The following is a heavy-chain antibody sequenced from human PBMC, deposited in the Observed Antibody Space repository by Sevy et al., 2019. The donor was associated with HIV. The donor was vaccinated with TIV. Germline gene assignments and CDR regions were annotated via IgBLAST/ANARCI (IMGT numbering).Heavy chain of an antibody. CDR1: GFTVSEFG. CDR2: ISFHETIK. Sequence: GGSLRLSCAASGFTVSEFGMHWVRQAPGKGLEWVAVISFHETIKFYAESVKGRFTISRDNSKNTLYLEMNSLRAGDTALYYCAKDREVVGAKIDFWGQGTLVTVSS. V-gene: IGHV3-30*18. J-gene: IGHJ4*02. CDR3: AKDREVVGAKIDF. D-gene: IGHD1-26*01.